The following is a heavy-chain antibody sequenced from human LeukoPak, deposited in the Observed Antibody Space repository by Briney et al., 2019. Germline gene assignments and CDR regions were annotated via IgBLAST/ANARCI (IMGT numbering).Heavy chain of an antibody. CDR1: GFTFTSSA. V-gene: IGHV1-58*01. J-gene: IGHJ4*02. D-gene: IGHD3-3*01. CDR2: IVVGSGNT. Sequence: GTSVKVSCKASGFTFTSSAVQWVRQARGQRLEWIGWIVVGSGNTNYAQKFQERVTITRDMSTSTAYKELSSLRSEDTAVYYCAADETAYDFWSGYDYWGQGTLVTVSS. CDR3: AADETAYDFWSGYDY.